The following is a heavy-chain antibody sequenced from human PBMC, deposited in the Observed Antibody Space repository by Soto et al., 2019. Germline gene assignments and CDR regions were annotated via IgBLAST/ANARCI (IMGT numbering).Heavy chain of an antibody. D-gene: IGHD2-8*01. J-gene: IGHJ4*02. CDR1: GYTFSNYD. Sequence: QVQLVQSGAEVKKPGASVKVSCKASGYTFSNYDINWVRQATGQGLEWMGWMSPNSGRTGYAQKCQGRVTMTRNTASSTAYMELSSLRSEDTAVYYCARGKRYTNAYWGQGTLVTVSS. CDR2: MSPNSGRT. CDR3: ARGKRYTNAY. V-gene: IGHV1-8*01.